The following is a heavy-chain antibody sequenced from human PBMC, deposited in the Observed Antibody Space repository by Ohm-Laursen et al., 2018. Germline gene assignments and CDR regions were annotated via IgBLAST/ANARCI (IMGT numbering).Heavy chain of an antibody. CDR2: ISPYSGQT. CDR3: ARGDTYGFDY. J-gene: IGHJ4*02. Sequence: ASVKVSCKASGYTFVSFAITWVRQAPGQGLEWMGGISPYSGQTKYALKLQGRVTMTTDTSTSTAYMDVRGLRSDDTAVYYCARGDTYGFDYWGQGTLVTVSS. CDR1: GYTFVSFA. D-gene: IGHD3-10*01. V-gene: IGHV1-18*01.